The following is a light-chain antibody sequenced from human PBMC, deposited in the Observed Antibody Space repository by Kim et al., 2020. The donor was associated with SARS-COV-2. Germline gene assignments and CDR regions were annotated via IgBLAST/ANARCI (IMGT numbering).Light chain of an antibody. J-gene: IGKJ4*01. Sequence: SVSPGERVTRSCRASQNVARNLAWYQHKPGQAPRLLISFASTRATGIPTRFSGSGSGTEFTLTISSLQSEDSGFYYCQQFNRWPTFGGGTKVDIK. CDR2: FAS. V-gene: IGKV3-15*01. CDR1: QNVARN. CDR3: QQFNRWPT.